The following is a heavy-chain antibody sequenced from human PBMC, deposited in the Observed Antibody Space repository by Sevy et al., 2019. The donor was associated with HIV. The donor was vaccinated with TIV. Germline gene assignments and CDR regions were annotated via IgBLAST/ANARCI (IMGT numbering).Heavy chain of an antibody. CDR2: IWYDGSNK. CDR1: GFTFSSYG. Sequence: GGSLRLSCAASGFTFSSYGMHWVRQAPGKGLEWVAVIWYDGSNKYYTDSVKGRFTISRDNSKNTLYLQMNSLRAEDTAVYHYAMNYYDSSGSSFFFDYWGQGTLVTVSS. D-gene: IGHD3-22*01. CDR3: AMNYYDSSGSSFFFDY. J-gene: IGHJ4*02. V-gene: IGHV3-33*01.